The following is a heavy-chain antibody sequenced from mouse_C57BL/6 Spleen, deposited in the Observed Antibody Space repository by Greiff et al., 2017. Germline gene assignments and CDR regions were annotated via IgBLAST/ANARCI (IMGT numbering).Heavy chain of an antibody. J-gene: IGHJ3*01. V-gene: IGHV1-42*01. D-gene: IGHD2-10*02. CDR2: INPSTGGT. CDR3: ARGYGNYRAWFAY. CDR1: GYSFTGYY. Sequence: VQLQQSGPELVKPGASVKISCKASGYSFTGYYMNWVKQSPEKSLEWIGEINPSTGGTTYNQKFKAKATLTVDKSSSTAYMQLKSLTSEDSAVYYCARGYGNYRAWFAYWGQGTLVTVSA.